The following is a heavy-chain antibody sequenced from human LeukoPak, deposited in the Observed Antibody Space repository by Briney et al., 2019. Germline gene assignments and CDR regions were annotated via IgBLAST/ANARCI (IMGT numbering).Heavy chain of an antibody. Sequence: HGGSLRLSCAASGFTFSSYSMNWVRQAPGKGLGWVSSISSSSRHIYYADSVKGRFTIFRDDAKNSLFLQMDSLRVEDTAMYYCVRDFSTVTTAYLHHWGQGTLLTVSS. CDR3: VRDFSTVTTAYLHH. CDR2: ISSSSRHI. D-gene: IGHD4-17*01. J-gene: IGHJ1*01. V-gene: IGHV3-21*04. CDR1: GFTFSSYS.